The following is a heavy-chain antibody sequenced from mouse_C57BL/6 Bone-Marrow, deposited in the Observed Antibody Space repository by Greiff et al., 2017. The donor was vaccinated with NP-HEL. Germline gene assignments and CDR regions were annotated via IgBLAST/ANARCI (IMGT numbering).Heavy chain of an antibody. CDR1: GYTFTSYW. CDR3: ARGIVTTNY. Sequence: QVQLQQPGAELVRPGSSVKLSCKASGYTFTSYWMDWVKQRPGQGLEWIGNIYPSDSETHYNQKFKDKATLTVDKSSSTAYMQLSSLTSEDSAVYYCARGIVTTNYWGQGTTLTVSS. CDR2: IYPSDSET. J-gene: IGHJ2*01. D-gene: IGHD2-5*01. V-gene: IGHV1-61*01.